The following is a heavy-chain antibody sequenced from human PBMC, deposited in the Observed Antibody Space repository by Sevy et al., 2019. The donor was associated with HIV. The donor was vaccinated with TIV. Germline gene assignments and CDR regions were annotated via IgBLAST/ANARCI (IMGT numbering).Heavy chain of an antibody. CDR2: INHSGST. Sequence: SQTLSLTCAVYGGSFSGYYWSWIRQPPGKGLEWIGEINHSGSTNYNPSLKSRVTISVDTSKNQYSLKLSSVTAADTAVYYTVRGRLAAAGYYYYYMDVWGKGTTVTVSS. CDR3: VRGRLAAAGYYYYYMDV. CDR1: GGSFSGYY. D-gene: IGHD6-13*01. J-gene: IGHJ6*03. V-gene: IGHV4-34*01.